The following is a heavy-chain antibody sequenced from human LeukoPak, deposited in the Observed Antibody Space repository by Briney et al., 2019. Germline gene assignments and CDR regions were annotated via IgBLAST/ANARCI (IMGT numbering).Heavy chain of an antibody. CDR1: GFTFSHYA. CDR2: ISSDGSNK. CDR3: ARDQGKGYYYYGMDV. J-gene: IGHJ6*02. Sequence: GGSLRLSCAASGFTFSHYAMHWVRQAPGKGLEWVAFISSDGSNKYYADSVRGRFTISRDNSKNTLYLQVNSLRAEDTAVYYCARDQGKGYYYYGMDVWGQGTTVTVSS. V-gene: IGHV3-30-3*01.